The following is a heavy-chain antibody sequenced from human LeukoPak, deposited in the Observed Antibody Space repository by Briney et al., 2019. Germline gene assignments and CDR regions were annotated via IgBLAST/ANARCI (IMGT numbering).Heavy chain of an antibody. CDR3: ARDRGRSVDFDY. D-gene: IGHD3-16*01. CDR1: GYTFTSYY. Sequence: EASVKVSCKASGYTFTSYYMHWVRQAPGQGLEWMGIINPSGGSTSYAQKFQGRVTITSDTSTSTVYMELSSLRSEDTAVYYCARDRGRSVDFDYWGQGTLVTVSS. CDR2: INPSGGST. J-gene: IGHJ4*02. V-gene: IGHV1-46*01.